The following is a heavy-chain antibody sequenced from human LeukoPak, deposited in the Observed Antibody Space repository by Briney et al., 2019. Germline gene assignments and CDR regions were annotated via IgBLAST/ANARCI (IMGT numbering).Heavy chain of an antibody. D-gene: IGHD2-15*01. V-gene: IGHV1-2*02. CDR1: GYTXTDSY. CDR2: INPNSGAT. Sequence: ASVKVSCKASGYTXTDSYIHGVRQAPGQGLEWMGCINPNSGATNYPQKFRGRVTITRDTSANTAYMELTRLRSDDTAVYFCARQPGYCSGGRCFGRRFDPWGQGTLVTVSS. CDR3: ARQPGYCSGGRCFGRRFDP. J-gene: IGHJ5*02.